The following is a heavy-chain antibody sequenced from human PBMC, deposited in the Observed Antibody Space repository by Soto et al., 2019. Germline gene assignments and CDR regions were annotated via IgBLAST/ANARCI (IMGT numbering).Heavy chain of an antibody. CDR1: GGSFSNYH. D-gene: IGHD6-13*01. CDR2: IYYTGIT. Sequence: QVQLQESGPGLVKPSETLSLTCTVSGGSFSNYHWTWIRQPPGKGLEWIGYIYYTGITSYNPALNRRLTISVDTSRNQFSLRLSSVTAEDTAVYYCSRKAATGTRYGLDVWGQGTTVTVSS. CDR3: SRKAATGTRYGLDV. V-gene: IGHV4-59*01. J-gene: IGHJ6*02.